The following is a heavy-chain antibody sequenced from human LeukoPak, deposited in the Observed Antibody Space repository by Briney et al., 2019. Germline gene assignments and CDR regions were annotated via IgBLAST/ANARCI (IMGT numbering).Heavy chain of an antibody. Sequence: ASVKVSCKASGYTFTSYYMHWVRQAPGQGLEWMGIINPSDGSTSYAQKFQGRVTMTRDTSTSTVYMELSSLRSEDTAVYYCARALHGLDAFDIWGQGTMVTVSS. CDR1: GYTFTSYY. CDR3: ARALHGLDAFDI. D-gene: IGHD3/OR15-3a*01. V-gene: IGHV1-46*01. J-gene: IGHJ3*02. CDR2: INPSDGST.